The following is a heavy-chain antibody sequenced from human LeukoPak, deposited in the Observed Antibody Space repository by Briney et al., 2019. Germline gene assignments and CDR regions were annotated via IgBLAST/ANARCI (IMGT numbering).Heavy chain of an antibody. Sequence: PGGSLRLSCAASGFTFSSYAMSWVRQAPGKGLEWVSAISGSGGSTYYADSVKGRFTISRDNSKNTLYLQMNSLRAEDTAVYYCANQFCTTLNYYYYYGMDVWGQGTTVTVSS. CDR1: GFTFSSYA. CDR2: ISGSGGST. D-gene: IGHD1-1*01. V-gene: IGHV3-23*01. J-gene: IGHJ6*02. CDR3: ANQFCTTLNYYYYYGMDV.